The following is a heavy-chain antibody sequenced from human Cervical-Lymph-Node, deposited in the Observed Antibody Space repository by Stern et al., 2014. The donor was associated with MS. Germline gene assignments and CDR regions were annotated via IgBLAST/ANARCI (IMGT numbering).Heavy chain of an antibody. Sequence: QLQLQESGPGLVKPSETLSLTCTVSGGSISSYYWSWIRQPPGKGLEWIGHIYYTGSTNSNPSLKSRVTISEETPTNPVSLNMHSVTAADTAVYYCARAGLEGALSNFDYWGQGTLVTVSS. V-gene: IGHV4-59*08. CDR1: GGSISSYY. CDR3: ARAGLEGALSNFDY. J-gene: IGHJ4*02. D-gene: IGHD1-26*01. CDR2: IYYTGST.